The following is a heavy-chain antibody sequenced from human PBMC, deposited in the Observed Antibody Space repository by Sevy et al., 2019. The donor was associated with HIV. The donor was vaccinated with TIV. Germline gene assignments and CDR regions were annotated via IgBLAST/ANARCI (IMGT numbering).Heavy chain of an antibody. Sequence: GGSLRLSCVASGFTFGSYGMLWVRQAPGKGLEWVADIWFDGSNIHYADSVRGRFTISRDNSKNTLSLHMSSLRVEDTAVYYCARDRTYLFDYCGQGTLVTVSS. J-gene: IGHJ4*02. V-gene: IGHV3-33*01. CDR2: IWFDGSNI. CDR1: GFTFGSYG. CDR3: ARDRTYLFDY.